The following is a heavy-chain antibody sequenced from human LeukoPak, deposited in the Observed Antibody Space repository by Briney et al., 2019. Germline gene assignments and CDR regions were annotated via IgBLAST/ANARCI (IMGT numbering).Heavy chain of an antibody. CDR1: GGSISSGGYY. Sequence: SETLSLTCTVSGGSISSGGYYWSWIRQPPGKGLEWIGYIYHSGSTYYNPSLKSRVTISVDRSKNQFSLKLSSVTAADTAVYHCASGTDGTTGTTPPDSKYYMDVWGKGTTVTVSS. V-gene: IGHV4-30-2*01. CDR2: IYHSGST. D-gene: IGHD1-1*01. CDR3: ASGTDGTTGTTPPDSKYYMDV. J-gene: IGHJ6*03.